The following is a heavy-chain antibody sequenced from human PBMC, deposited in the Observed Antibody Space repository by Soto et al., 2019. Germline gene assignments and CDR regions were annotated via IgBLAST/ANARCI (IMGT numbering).Heavy chain of an antibody. D-gene: IGHD3-22*01. V-gene: IGHV4-30-2*01. CDR1: GGSISSGGYS. J-gene: IGHJ4*02. CDR3: ASGDSSGYYYSYYFDY. CDR2: IYHSGST. Sequence: SETLSLTCAVSGGSISSGGYSWSWIRQPPGKGLEWIGYIYHSGSTYYNPSLKSRVTISVDRSKNQFSLKLSSVTAADTAVYYCASGDSSGYYYSYYFDYWGQGTLVTVSS.